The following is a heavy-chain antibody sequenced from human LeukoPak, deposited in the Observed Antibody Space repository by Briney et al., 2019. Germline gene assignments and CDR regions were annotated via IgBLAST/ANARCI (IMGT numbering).Heavy chain of an antibody. Sequence: RSPTLSLTCAVSGGSISSSNWWSWVRQPPGKGLEWIGEIYHSGSTNYNPSLKSRVTISVDKSKNQFSLNLSPVTAADTAVYYCADYYYGSGSYGHWGTGTLVTASS. D-gene: IGHD3-10*01. CDR1: GGSISSSNW. V-gene: IGHV4-4*02. J-gene: IGHJ4*02. CDR3: ADYYYGSGSYGH. CDR2: IYHSGST.